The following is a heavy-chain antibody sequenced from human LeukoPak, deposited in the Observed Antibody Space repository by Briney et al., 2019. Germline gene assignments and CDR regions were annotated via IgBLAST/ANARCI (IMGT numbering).Heavy chain of an antibody. CDR2: ISGSGGST. D-gene: IGHD5-18*01. CDR3: AKGLFKSSYALEDAFDS. V-gene: IGHV3-23*01. J-gene: IGHJ3*02. Sequence: SGGSLTLSCAASGFTFSSYAMICVRQAPGKGLEGGSDISGSGGSTYYAPSVKGRFTICRVKSKNPLDLQMNSRSGEDTAVYYCAKGLFKSSYALEDAFDSWGKGTMVTVSS. CDR1: GFTFSSYA.